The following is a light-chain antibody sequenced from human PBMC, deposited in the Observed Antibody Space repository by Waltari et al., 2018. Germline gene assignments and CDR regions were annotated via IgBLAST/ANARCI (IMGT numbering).Light chain of an antibody. Sequence: EIVLTQSQATLSLSPGERATLSCRASQSVSSYLACYQQKPGQAPRLLIYDASNRATGIPARFSGSGSGTDFTLTISSLEPEDFAVYYCQQRSNWFTFGPGTKVDIK. J-gene: IGKJ3*01. CDR3: QQRSNWFT. CDR2: DAS. V-gene: IGKV3-11*01. CDR1: QSVSSY.